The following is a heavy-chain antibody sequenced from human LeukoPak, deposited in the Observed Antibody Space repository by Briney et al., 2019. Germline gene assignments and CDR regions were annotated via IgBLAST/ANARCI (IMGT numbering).Heavy chain of an antibody. CDR1: GFTFSSYS. D-gene: IGHD3-9*01. CDR2: ISSSSSYI. CDR3: ARDRDDILTGYFDY. V-gene: IGHV3-21*01. Sequence: GGSLRLSCAASGFTFSSYSMNWVRQAPGKGLEWVSSISSSSSYIYYADSVKGRLTISRDNAKNSLYLQMNSLRAEDTAVYYCARDRDDILTGYFDYWGQGTLVTVSS. J-gene: IGHJ4*02.